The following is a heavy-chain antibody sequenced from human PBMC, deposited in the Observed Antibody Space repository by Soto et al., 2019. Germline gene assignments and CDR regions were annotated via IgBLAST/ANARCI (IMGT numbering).Heavy chain of an antibody. CDR2: ISYDGSNK. V-gene: IGHV3-30*18. CDR1: GFTFSSYG. D-gene: IGHD2-15*01. CDR3: AKDRWYGMDV. J-gene: IGHJ6*02. Sequence: GGSLRLSCAASGFTFSSYGMHWVRQAPGKGLEWVAVISYDGSNKYYADSVKGRFTISRDNSKNTLYLQMNSLRAEDTAVYYCAKDRWYGMDVWGQGTTVTVSS.